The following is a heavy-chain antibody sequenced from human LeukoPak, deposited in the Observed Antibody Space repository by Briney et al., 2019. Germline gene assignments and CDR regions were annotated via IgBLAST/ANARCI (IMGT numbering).Heavy chain of an antibody. D-gene: IGHD3-16*02. CDR2: INPNSGGT. CDR1: GYTFTGYY. CDR3: ARDLSNYDYVWGSYRFAFDI. Sequence: ASVKVSCKASGYTFTGYYMHWVRQAPGQGLEWMGWINPNSGGTNYAQKFQGRVTMTRDTSISTAYMELSRLRSDDTAVYYCARDLSNYDYVWGSYRFAFDIWGQGTMVTVSS. J-gene: IGHJ3*02. V-gene: IGHV1-2*02.